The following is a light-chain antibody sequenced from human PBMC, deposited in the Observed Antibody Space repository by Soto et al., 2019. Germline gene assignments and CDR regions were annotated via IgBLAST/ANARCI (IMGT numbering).Light chain of an antibody. J-gene: IGKJ2*01. V-gene: IGKV3-15*01. CDR1: QSVSTY. CDR3: QQYHNWPLEGYT. CDR2: GAS. Sequence: EIVLTQSPATLSLSPGERATLSCRASQSVSTYVTYLAWYQQKPGQAPRLLIFGASSRASDIPARFSGSGSGTEFPLTISSLQSEDFAVYHCQQYHNWPLEGYTFGQGTRLEIK.